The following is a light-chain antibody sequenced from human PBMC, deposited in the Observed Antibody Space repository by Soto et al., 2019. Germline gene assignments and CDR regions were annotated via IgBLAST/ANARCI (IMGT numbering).Light chain of an antibody. CDR3: EQYGSSPRT. CDR1: QRLSSN. Sequence: EIMLTQSPATLSLSPGERVTLSCRASQRLSSNLAWYQQRPGQAPRLLIYGISTRATGVPDRFSGSGSGTDFTLTISRLEPEDFAVYYCEQYGSSPRTCGQGTKV. J-gene: IGKJ1*01. CDR2: GIS. V-gene: IGKV3-20*01.